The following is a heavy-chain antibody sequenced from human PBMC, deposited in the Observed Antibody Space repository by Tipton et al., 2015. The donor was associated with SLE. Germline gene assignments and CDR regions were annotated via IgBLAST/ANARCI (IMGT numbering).Heavy chain of an antibody. Sequence: TLSLTCTVSGGSISGFYCSWIRQSPGKGLEWIGYIHNSANTKYNPSLGSRVAISVDTSKNQFSLKLNSVTAADTAVYYCARERLYSSSWFSDWGQGTLVTVSS. J-gene: IGHJ4*02. CDR2: IHNSANT. D-gene: IGHD6-13*01. CDR3: ARERLYSSSWFSD. V-gene: IGHV4-4*09. CDR1: GGSISGFY.